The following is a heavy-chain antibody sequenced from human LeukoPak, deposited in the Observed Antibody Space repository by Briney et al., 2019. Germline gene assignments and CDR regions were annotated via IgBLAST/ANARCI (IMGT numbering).Heavy chain of an antibody. D-gene: IGHD6-13*01. CDR1: GFSISGFW. CDR3: ARGRSKSSWYWVY. CDR2: INQRGSEK. Sequence: GGSLRLSCSASGFSISGFWMTWVRQAPGKGPEWVATINQRGSEKYYVDSVKGRFTISRDNAKNSLFLQINNLRAEDTAVYYCARGRSKSSWYWVYWGQGTLLTVPS. V-gene: IGHV3-7*03. J-gene: IGHJ4*02.